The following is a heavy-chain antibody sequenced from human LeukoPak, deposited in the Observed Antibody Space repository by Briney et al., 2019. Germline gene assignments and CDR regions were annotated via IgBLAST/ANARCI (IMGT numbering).Heavy chain of an antibody. D-gene: IGHD5-18*01. Sequence: SETLSLTCTVSGGSISSSSYYWGWIRQPPGKGLEWIGSIYYSGNTYYNPSLKSRVTISVDTSKNQFSLKLSSVTAADTAVYYCARQTLGYNYGYDYWGQGTLVTVSS. J-gene: IGHJ4*02. CDR2: IYYSGNT. CDR3: ARQTLGYNYGYDY. CDR1: GGSISSSSYY. V-gene: IGHV4-39*01.